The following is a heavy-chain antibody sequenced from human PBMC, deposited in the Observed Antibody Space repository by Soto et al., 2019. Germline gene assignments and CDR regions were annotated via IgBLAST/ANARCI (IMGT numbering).Heavy chain of an antibody. J-gene: IGHJ4*02. Sequence: GGSLRLSCAASGFTFSSYAMSWVRQAPGKGLEWVSAISGSGGSTYYADSVKGRFTISRDNSKNTLYLQMNSLRAEDTAVYYCAKDTLPTYYDFWSGIFDYWGQGTLVTVS. CDR2: ISGSGGST. V-gene: IGHV3-23*01. D-gene: IGHD3-3*01. CDR1: GFTFSSYA. CDR3: AKDTLPTYYDFWSGIFDY.